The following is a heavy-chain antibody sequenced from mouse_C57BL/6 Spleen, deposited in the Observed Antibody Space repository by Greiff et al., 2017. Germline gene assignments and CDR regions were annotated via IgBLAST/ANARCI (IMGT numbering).Heavy chain of an antibody. J-gene: IGHJ2*01. CDR2: INPSSGYT. V-gene: IGHV1-4*01. CDR1: GYTFTSYT. Sequence: QVQLQQSGAELARPGASVKMSCKASGYTFTSYTMHWVKQRPGQGLEWIGYINPSSGYTKYNQKFKDKATLTADKSSSTAYMQLSSLTSEDSAVYYCAREGLRRLDYGGQGTTLTVSS. CDR3: AREGLRRLDY. D-gene: IGHD2-4*01.